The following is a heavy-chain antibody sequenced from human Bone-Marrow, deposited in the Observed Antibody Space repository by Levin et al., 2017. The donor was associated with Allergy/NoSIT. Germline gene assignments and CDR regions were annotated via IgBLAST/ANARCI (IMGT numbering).Heavy chain of an antibody. CDR1: GFTFSSYS. J-gene: IGHJ4*02. CDR3: ARDLAGWLPYYFDY. V-gene: IGHV3-48*04. D-gene: IGHD6-19*01. Sequence: GESLKISCAASGFTFSSYSMNWVRQAPGKGLEWVSYISSSSSSIYYADSVKGRFTISRDNAKNSLYLQMNTLRAEDTAVYYCARDLAGWLPYYFDYWGQGTLVTVSS. CDR2: ISSSSSSI.